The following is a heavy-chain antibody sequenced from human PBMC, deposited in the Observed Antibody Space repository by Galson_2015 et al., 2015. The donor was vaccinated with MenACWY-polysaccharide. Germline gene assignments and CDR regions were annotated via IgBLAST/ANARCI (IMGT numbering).Heavy chain of an antibody. V-gene: IGHV3-74*01. D-gene: IGHD5-12*01. Sequence: SLRLSCAAPGFTFSAYWMHWVRHAPGKGLVWVSRIKSDGSSTNYADSVKGRFTISRDNAKNTLYLQMNSLRAEDTAVYYCARGYSGYDWGQGTLVTVSS. J-gene: IGHJ4*02. CDR1: GFTFSAYW. CDR3: ARGYSGYD. CDR2: IKSDGSST.